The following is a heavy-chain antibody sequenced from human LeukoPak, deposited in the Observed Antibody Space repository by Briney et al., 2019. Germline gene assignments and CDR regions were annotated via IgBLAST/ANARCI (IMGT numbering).Heavy chain of an antibody. D-gene: IGHD6-13*01. J-gene: IGHJ4*02. V-gene: IGHV3-23*01. CDR1: GFTFSSYA. Sequence: GGSLRLSCAASGFTFSSYAMSWVRQAPGKGLEWVSAISGSGGSTYYADSVKGRFTISRDNSKNTLYLQMNSLRAEDAAVYYCARHRIAAAGPDYWGQGTLVTVSS. CDR3: ARHRIAAAGPDY. CDR2: ISGSGGST.